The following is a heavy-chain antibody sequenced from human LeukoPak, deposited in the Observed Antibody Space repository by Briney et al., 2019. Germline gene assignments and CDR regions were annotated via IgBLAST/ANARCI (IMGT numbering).Heavy chain of an antibody. J-gene: IGHJ5*02. V-gene: IGHV4-34*01. CDR3: ARHPSIAARRWFDP. Sequence: PSETLSLTCAVYGGSFSGYYWSWTRQPPGKGLEWIGEINHSGSTNYNPSLKSRVTISVDTSKNQFSLKLSSVTAADTAVYYCARHPSIAARRWFDPWGQGTLVTVSS. CDR2: INHSGST. D-gene: IGHD6-6*01. CDR1: GGSFSGYY.